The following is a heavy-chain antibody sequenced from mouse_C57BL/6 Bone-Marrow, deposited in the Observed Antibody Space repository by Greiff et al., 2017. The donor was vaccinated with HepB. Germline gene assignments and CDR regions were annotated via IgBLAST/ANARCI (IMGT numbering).Heavy chain of an antibody. CDR2: IWSGGST. Sequence: VKLVESGPGLVQPSQSLSITCTVSGFSLTSYGVHWVRQSPGKGLEWLGVIWSGGSTDYNAAFISRLSISKDNSKSQVFFKMNSLQADDTAIYYCARNKRFDVWGTGTTVTVSS. CDR1: GFSLTSYG. J-gene: IGHJ1*03. V-gene: IGHV2-2*01. CDR3: ARNKRFDV.